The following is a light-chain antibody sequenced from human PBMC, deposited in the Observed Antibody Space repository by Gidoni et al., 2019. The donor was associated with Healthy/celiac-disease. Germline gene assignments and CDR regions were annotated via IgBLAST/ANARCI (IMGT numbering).Light chain of an antibody. V-gene: IGKV1-8*01. CDR2: AAS. CDR1: QGISSY. Sequence: AIRITQSPSSLSASTGDRVTITCRASQGISSYLAWYQQKPGKAPKLLIYAASTLQSGVPSRFSGSGSGTDFTLTISCLQSEDLATYYCQQYYSYPRTFGPGTKVDIK. J-gene: IGKJ3*01. CDR3: QQYYSYPRT.